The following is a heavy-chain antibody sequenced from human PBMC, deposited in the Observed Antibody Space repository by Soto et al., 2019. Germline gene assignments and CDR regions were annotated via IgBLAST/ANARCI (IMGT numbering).Heavy chain of an antibody. CDR2: IIPILGIA. Sequence: QVQLVQSGAEVKKPGSSVKVSCKASGGTFSSYTISWVRQAPGQGLEWMGRIIPILGIANYAQKFQGRVTITADKSTGTAYMELSSLRSEDTAVYYCAGGPGIAVAAFDYWGQGTLVTVSS. D-gene: IGHD6-19*01. CDR1: GGTFSSYT. V-gene: IGHV1-69*02. J-gene: IGHJ4*02. CDR3: AGGPGIAVAAFDY.